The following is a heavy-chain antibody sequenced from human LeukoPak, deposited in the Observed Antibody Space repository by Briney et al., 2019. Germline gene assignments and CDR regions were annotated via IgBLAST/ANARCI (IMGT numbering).Heavy chain of an antibody. CDR1: GFQFSGYG. J-gene: IGHJ4*02. D-gene: IGHD3-10*01. V-gene: IGHV3-30*19. CDR3: ARDPGMVRGVITN. CDR2: ISYDGSNK. Sequence: GGSLRLSCAASGFQFSGYGLHWVRQAPDKGLEWVAVISYDGSNKYYADSVKGRFTISRDNSKNTLYLQMNSLRAEDTAVYYCARDPGMVRGVITNWGQGTLVTVSS.